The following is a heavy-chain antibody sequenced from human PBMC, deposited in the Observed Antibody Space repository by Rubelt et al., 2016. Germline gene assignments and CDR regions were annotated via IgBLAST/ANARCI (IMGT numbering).Heavy chain of an antibody. D-gene: IGHD3-10*02. CDR2: HSGST. V-gene: IGHV4-30-2*01. J-gene: IGHJ4*02. CDR3: ASVPGNY. Sequence: HSGSTYYNPSLKSRVTISVDRSKNQFSLKLSSVTAADTAVYYCASVPGNYWGQGTLVTVSS.